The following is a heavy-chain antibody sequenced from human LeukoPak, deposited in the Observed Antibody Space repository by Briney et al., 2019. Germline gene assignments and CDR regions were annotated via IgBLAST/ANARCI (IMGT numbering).Heavy chain of an antibody. CDR1: GGSISSYY. Sequence: SETLSLTCTVSGGSISSYYWSWIRQPAGKGLGWIGRIYTSGSTNYNPSLKSRVTMSVDTSKNQFSLKLSSVTAADTAVYYCARTNYYDSSGYSQPYYFDYWGQGTLVTVSS. V-gene: IGHV4-4*07. D-gene: IGHD3-22*01. CDR3: ARTNYYDSSGYSQPYYFDY. CDR2: IYTSGST. J-gene: IGHJ4*02.